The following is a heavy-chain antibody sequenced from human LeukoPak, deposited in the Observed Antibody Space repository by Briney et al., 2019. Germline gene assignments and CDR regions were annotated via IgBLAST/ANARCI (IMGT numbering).Heavy chain of an antibody. CDR1: GGSISSRSYY. V-gene: IGHV4-39*02. CDR2: IYSSGST. Sequence: PSETLSLTCTVSGGSISSRSYYWGWIRQPPGKGLEWIANIYSSGSTYQNPSLKSRVTISVDTSKTHFSLKLSSLTAADTAVYYCGSQFYDSSGYYFQHWGRGTLVTVSS. J-gene: IGHJ1*01. CDR3: GSQFYDSSGYYFQH. D-gene: IGHD3-22*01.